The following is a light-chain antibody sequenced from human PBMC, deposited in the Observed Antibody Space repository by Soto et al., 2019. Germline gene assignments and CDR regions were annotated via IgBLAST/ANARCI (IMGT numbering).Light chain of an antibody. CDR3: QSYDSSLSGFV. CDR2: GNS. J-gene: IGLJ1*01. Sequence: QSVLTQPPSVSGAPGQRVTISCTGSSSNIGAGYDVHWYQQLPGTPPKLLIYGNSNRPSGVPDRFSGSKSGTSASLAITGLQAEDEADYYCQSYDSSLSGFVLGTETKVTVL. CDR1: SSNIGAGYD. V-gene: IGLV1-40*01.